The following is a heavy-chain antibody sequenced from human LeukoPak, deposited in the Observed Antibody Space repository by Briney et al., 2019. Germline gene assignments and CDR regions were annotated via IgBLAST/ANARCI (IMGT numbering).Heavy chain of an antibody. V-gene: IGHV4-59*08. CDR1: GGSISSYY. Sequence: SETLSLTCTVSGGSISSYYWSWIRQPPGKGLEWIGYIYYSGSTNYNPSLKSRVTISVDTSKNQFSLKLSSVTAADTAVYYCARIRGTGKGAHFDYWGQGTLVTVSS. CDR3: ARIRGTGKGAHFDY. J-gene: IGHJ4*02. CDR2: IYYSGST. D-gene: IGHD3-10*01.